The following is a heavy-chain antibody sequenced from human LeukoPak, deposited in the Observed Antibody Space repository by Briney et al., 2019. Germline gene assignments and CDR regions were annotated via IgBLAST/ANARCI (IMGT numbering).Heavy chain of an antibody. Sequence: ASVKVSCKASGYTFTSYYMHWVRQSPGQGLEWMGIINPSGGSTSYAQKFQGRVTMTRDTSTNTVYMELSSLRSEDTAVYYCARETFSGSHFHYWGQGTLVTVSS. J-gene: IGHJ4*02. CDR3: ARETFSGSHFHY. V-gene: IGHV1-46*01. CDR1: GYTFTSYY. D-gene: IGHD1-26*01. CDR2: INPSGGST.